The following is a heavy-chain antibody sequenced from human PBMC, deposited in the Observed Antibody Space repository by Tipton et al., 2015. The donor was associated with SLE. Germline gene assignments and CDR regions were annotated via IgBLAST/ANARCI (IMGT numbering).Heavy chain of an antibody. CDR3: ARYMGDTLVKSWFDP. V-gene: IGHV5-51*03. CDR1: GDRFANVW. Sequence: QSGAEVKKAGESLKISCKASGDRFANVWIGWVRQKPGKGLEWMGIIYPGDSDTRYSPSFQGQVTISADKSIRTAYLQWSSLKASDTGMYYCARYMGDTLVKSWFDPWGQGTLVTVSS. CDR2: IYPGDSDT. J-gene: IGHJ5*02. D-gene: IGHD3-22*01.